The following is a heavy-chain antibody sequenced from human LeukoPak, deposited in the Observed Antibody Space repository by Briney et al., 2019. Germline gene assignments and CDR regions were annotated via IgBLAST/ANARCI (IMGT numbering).Heavy chain of an antibody. CDR3: ARYTYSYGSGSYYGYYYYGMDV. CDR2: IYDSGST. V-gene: IGHV4-59*08. CDR1: GGSISSYY. D-gene: IGHD3-10*01. J-gene: IGHJ6*02. Sequence: SETLSLTCTVSGGSISSYYWSWIRQPPGTGLEWIGYIYDSGSTNYNPSLKSRITISVDTSKNQFSLKLSSVTAADTAVYYCARYTYSYGSGSYYGYYYYGMDVWGQGTTVTVSS.